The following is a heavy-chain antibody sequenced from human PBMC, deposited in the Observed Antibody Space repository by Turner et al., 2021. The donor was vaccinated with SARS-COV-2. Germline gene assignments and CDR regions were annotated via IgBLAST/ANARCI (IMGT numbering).Heavy chain of an antibody. CDR1: GGSISRGDYY. J-gene: IGHJ4*02. CDR3: ASVPRYNWNYSFDY. V-gene: IGHV4-30-4*01. Sequence: QVQLQESGPGLVKPSQTLFLTCTVSGGSISRGDYYWSWIRQPPGKGLEWIGYIYYSGSTYYNPSLKSRITISVDTSKNQFSLKLSSVTAADTAVYYCASVPRYNWNYSFDYWGQGTLVTVSS. D-gene: IGHD1-7*01. CDR2: IYYSGST.